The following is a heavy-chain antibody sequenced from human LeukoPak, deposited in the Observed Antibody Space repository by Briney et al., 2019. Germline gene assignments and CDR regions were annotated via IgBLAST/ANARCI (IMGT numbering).Heavy chain of an antibody. CDR2: INHSGST. V-gene: IGHV4-34*01. J-gene: IGHJ4*02. CDR1: GGSFSGYY. Sequence: SETLSLTCAVYGGSFSGYYWSWIRQPPGKGLEWIGEINHSGSTNYNPSLKSRVTISVDTSKNQFSLELSSVTAADTAVYYCARSHTTRRGQGTLVTVSS. D-gene: IGHD4-17*01. CDR3: ARSHTTR.